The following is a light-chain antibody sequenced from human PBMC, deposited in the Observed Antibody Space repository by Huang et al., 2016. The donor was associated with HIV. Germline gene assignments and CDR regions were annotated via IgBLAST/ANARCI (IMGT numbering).Light chain of an antibody. CDR3: QESHSTPYT. Sequence: DIQMTQSPSSLSAFVGDRVNITCRTSHDINFYLNWYQQKPGKAPQLLIYAASSLQSGAPSRFTGGGSGTDFTLIISSLQPEDFGTYYCQESHSTPYTFGQGTKVEIK. CDR2: AAS. CDR1: HDINFY. V-gene: IGKV1-39*01. J-gene: IGKJ2*01.